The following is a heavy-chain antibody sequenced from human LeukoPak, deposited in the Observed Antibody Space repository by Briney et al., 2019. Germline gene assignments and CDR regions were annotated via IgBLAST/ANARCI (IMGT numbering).Heavy chain of an antibody. Sequence: PSETLSLTCTVSGGSISSYYWSWIRQPPGKGLEWIGSIYYSGSTYYNPSLKSRVTISVDTSKNQFSLKLSSVIAADTAVYYCARTTEGYCSSASCFGFSYSYYMDVWGKGTTVTISS. V-gene: IGHV4-59*01. CDR1: GGSISSYY. CDR3: ARTTEGYCSSASCFGFSYSYYMDV. CDR2: IYYSGST. D-gene: IGHD2-2*01. J-gene: IGHJ6*03.